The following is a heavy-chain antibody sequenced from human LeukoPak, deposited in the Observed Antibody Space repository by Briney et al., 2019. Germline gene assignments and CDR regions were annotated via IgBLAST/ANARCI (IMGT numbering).Heavy chain of an antibody. D-gene: IGHD3-10*01. V-gene: IGHV3-23*01. Sequence: GGSLRLSCAASVFTFSSYAMSWVRQAPGKGLEWVSAISGSGGNTYYADSVKGRLTISRDNSKNTLYLQMNSLRAEDTAVYYCAKDRRAGSYDYWGQGTLVTVSS. J-gene: IGHJ4*02. CDR1: VFTFSSYA. CDR3: AKDRRAGSYDY. CDR2: ISGSGGNT.